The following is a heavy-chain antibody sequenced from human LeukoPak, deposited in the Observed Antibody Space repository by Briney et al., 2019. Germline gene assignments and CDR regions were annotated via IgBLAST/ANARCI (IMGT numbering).Heavy chain of an antibody. CDR3: ARGGVGATFEY. D-gene: IGHD1-26*01. CDR2: IIPISATV. Sequence: SVKVSCKVSGGTFNSYVINWVRQAPGHGLEWMGRIIPISATVDSAQGFQGRVTLTTDQSTSTAYMELSSLRSEDTAVYYCARGGVGATFEYWGQGTLVTVSS. V-gene: IGHV1-69*05. CDR1: GGTFNSYV. J-gene: IGHJ4*02.